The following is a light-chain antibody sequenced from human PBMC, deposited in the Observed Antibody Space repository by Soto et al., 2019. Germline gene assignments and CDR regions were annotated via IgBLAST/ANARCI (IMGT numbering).Light chain of an antibody. CDR1: SSDVGAYRF. CDR2: DVS. Sequence: QSVLTQPASVSGSPGQSIAISCTGTSSDVGAYRFVSWYQQHPGRAPKLMIYDVSNRPSGVSDRFSGSTSGNTASLTISGLQAEEEADYYCSSFTSSDTYVFGTGTKVTVL. V-gene: IGLV2-14*03. CDR3: SSFTSSDTYV. J-gene: IGLJ1*01.